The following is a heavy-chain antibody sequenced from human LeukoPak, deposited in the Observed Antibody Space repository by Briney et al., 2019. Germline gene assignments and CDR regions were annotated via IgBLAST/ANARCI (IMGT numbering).Heavy chain of an antibody. CDR1: GYTFTSYG. J-gene: IGHJ4*02. Sequence: ASVKVSCKASGYTFTSYGISWVRQAPGQGLEWMGWISAYNGNTNYAQKLQGRVAMTTDTSTSTAYMEMRSLRSDDTAVYYCARDRAADYGSGTYPDYWGQGTLVTVSS. V-gene: IGHV1-18*01. CDR3: ARDRAADYGSGTYPDY. CDR2: ISAYNGNT. D-gene: IGHD3-10*01.